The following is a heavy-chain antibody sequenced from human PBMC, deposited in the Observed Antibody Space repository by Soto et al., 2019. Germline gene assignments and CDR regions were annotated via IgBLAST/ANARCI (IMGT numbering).Heavy chain of an antibody. CDR3: AREGGYEWAYYYGMDV. V-gene: IGHV6-1*01. Sequence: SQTLSLTCAISGDSVSSNSAAWNWIRQPPSRGLEWLGRTYYRSKWYNDYAVSVKSRITINPDTSKNQFSLQLNSVTPEDTAVYYCAREGGYEWAYYYGMDVWGQGTTVTVSS. D-gene: IGHD5-12*01. CDR1: GDSVSSNSAA. CDR2: TYYRSKWYN. J-gene: IGHJ6*02.